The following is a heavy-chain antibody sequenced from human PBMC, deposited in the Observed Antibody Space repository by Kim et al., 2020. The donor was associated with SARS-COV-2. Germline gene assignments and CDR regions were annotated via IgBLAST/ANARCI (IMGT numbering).Heavy chain of an antibody. CDR3: ARGRLGWYFFDY. CDR2: INHSGST. J-gene: IGHJ4*02. Sequence: SETLSLTCAVYGGCFSDYYWSWIRQPPGKGLEWIGEINHSGSTNYNPSLKRRVTISVDTSKNQFSLELSSVTAAVTAVYYCARGRLGWYFFDYWGQGTLDTVSS. V-gene: IGHV4-34*01. D-gene: IGHD6-19*01. CDR1: GGCFSDYY.